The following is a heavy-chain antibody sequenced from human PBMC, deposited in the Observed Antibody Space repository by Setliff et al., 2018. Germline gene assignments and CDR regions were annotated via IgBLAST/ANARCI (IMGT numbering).Heavy chain of an antibody. CDR1: GFTFSNFA. V-gene: IGHV3-23*01. J-gene: IGHJ6*02. CDR2: ISGDGDTT. Sequence: GGSLRLSCAASGFTFSNFAMGWVRQAPGKGLEWLSSISGDGDTTYNADSVNGRFTISRDNSKNTLYLQMNSLSGDDTAVYYCAKFISYYYYGMDGWGQGTTVTVSS. CDR3: AKFISYYYYGMDG.